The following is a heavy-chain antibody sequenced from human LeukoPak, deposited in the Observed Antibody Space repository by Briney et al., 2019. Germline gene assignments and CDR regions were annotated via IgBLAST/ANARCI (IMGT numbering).Heavy chain of an antibody. V-gene: IGHV1-2*02. CDR2: INPNSGGT. Sequence: ASVKVSCKASGYTLTGYYMHWVRQAPGQGLEWMGWINPNSGGTNYAQKFQGRVTMTSDTSISTGYMELNRLRSDDTAVYFCARWRGYASDWSGPFDDWGQGTLVTVSS. J-gene: IGHJ4*02. CDR3: ARWRGYASDWSGPFDD. D-gene: IGHD6-19*01. CDR1: GYTLTGYY.